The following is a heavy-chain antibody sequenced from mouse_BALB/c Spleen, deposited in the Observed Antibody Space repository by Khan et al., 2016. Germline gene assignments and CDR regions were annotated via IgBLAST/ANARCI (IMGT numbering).Heavy chain of an antibody. CDR3: ARSPYDYDVGFAY. CDR1: GFNIKDTY. Sequence: VQLQQSGAELVKPGASVKLSCTASGFNIKDTYMHWVKQRPEQGLEWIGRIDPANGNTNYDPKFQGKATITADTSSNTAYLQLSSLTSEDTAVYYCARSPYDYDVGFAYWGQGTLVTVSA. J-gene: IGHJ3*01. D-gene: IGHD2-4*01. CDR2: IDPANGNT. V-gene: IGHV14-3*02.